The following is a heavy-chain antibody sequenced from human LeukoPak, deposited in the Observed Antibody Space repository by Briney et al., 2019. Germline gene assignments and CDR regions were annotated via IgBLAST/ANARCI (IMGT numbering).Heavy chain of an antibody. CDR3: ARAPPGYCSGGTTMQEGCYYYMDV. CDR2: INHSGST. J-gene: IGHJ6*03. V-gene: IGHV4-39*07. D-gene: IGHD2-15*01. Sequence: PSETLSLTCTVSGGSISSSSYYWGWIRQPPGKGLEWIGEINHSGSTNYNPSLKSRVTISVDTSKNQFSLKLSSVTAADTAVYYCARAPPGYCSGGTTMQEGCYYYMDVWGKGTTVTVSS. CDR1: GGSISSSSYY.